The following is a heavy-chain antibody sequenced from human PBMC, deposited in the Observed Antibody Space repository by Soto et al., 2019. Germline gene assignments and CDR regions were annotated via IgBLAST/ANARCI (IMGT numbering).Heavy chain of an antibody. CDR1: GGSISSGTYY. V-gene: IGHV4-31*03. D-gene: IGHD4-17*01. CDR3: ARGGNYGDPIDY. J-gene: IGHJ4*02. CDR2: ISYSGGT. Sequence: QVQLQESGPGLVKPSQTLSLTCTVSGGSISSGTYYWNWIRQHPVKGLEWIGYISYSGGTYYNPSIKSRLTISIDTSKNQFSLKLSSVTAADTAVYHCARGGNYGDPIDYWGQGTLVTVSS.